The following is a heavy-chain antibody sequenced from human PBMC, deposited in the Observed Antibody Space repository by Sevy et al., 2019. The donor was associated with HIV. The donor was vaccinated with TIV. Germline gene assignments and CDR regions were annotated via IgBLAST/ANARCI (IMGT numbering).Heavy chain of an antibody. D-gene: IGHD3-10*01. J-gene: IGHJ4*02. CDR1: GFTFSRHG. V-gene: IGHV3-33*01. CDR3: VRDRPVSGTTQLDY. Sequence: GGSLRLSCAASGFTFSRHGMHWVRQAPGKGLEWVAVIWYDGSNKYYADSVKDRFTISRDNSKNTLYLQMNSLRAEDTAVYYCVRDRPVSGTTQLDYWGQGTLVTVSS. CDR2: IWYDGSNK.